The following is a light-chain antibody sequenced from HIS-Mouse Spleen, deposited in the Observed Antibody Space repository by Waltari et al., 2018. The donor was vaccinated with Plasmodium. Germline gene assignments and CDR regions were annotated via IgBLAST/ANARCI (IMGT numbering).Light chain of an antibody. CDR2: GKN. V-gene: IGLV3-19*01. CDR1: SLRSYY. Sequence: DPAVSVALGPTVRITCQGDSLRSYYASWYQQKPGQAPVLVIYGKNNRPSGIPDRFSGSSSGNTASLTITGAQAEDEADYYCNSRDSSGNHQVFGGGTKLTVL. J-gene: IGLJ3*02. CDR3: NSRDSSGNHQV.